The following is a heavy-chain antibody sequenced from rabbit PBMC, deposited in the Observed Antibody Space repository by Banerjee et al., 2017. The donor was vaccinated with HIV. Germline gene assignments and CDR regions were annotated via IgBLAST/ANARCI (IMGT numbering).Heavy chain of an antibody. D-gene: IGHD4-1*01. J-gene: IGHJ4*01. V-gene: IGHV1S45*01. CDR3: ARDLAGVIGWNFNL. CDR2: IYAGSSGST. Sequence: QEQLEESGGGLVKPGGTLTLTCKASGFSFSSIYYMCWVRQAPGKGLEWIACIYAGSSGSTYYASWVNGRFTISKTSSTTVTLQMTSLTAADTATYLCARDLAGVIGWNFNLWGQGTLVTVS. CDR1: GFSFSSIYY.